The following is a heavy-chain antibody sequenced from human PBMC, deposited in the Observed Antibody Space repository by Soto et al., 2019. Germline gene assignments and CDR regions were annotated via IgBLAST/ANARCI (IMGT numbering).Heavy chain of an antibody. J-gene: IGHJ4*02. CDR1: GGSISPYY. V-gene: IGHV4-59*12. CDR3: ARGREYSSSGDLDY. Sequence: PSETLSLTCTVSGGSISPYYWSWIRQTPGKGLEWIGYIYYSGSTNYNPSLKSRVTVSVDTSKNQFSLQLSSVTAADTAVYYCARGREYSSSGDLDYWGQGTLVTVSS. CDR2: IYYSGST. D-gene: IGHD6-6*01.